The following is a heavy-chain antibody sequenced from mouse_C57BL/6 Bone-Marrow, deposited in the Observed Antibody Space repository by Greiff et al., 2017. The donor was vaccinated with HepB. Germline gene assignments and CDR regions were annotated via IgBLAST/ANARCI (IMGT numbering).Heavy chain of an antibody. CDR3: ARDDGYYVNYAMDY. Sequence: QVQLKQPGAELVMPGASVKLSCKASGYTFTSYWMHWVKQRPGQGLEWIGEIDPSDSYTNYNQKFKGKSTLTVDKSSSTAYMQLSSLTSEDSAVYYCARDDGYYVNYAMDYWGQGTSVTVSS. CDR1: GYTFTSYW. V-gene: IGHV1-69*01. CDR2: IDPSDSYT. D-gene: IGHD2-3*01. J-gene: IGHJ4*01.